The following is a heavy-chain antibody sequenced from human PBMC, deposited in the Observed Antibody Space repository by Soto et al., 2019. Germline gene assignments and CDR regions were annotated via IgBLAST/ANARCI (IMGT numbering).Heavy chain of an antibody. V-gene: IGHV1-69*01. CDR3: ARGGAHCSGGSCYLPDYNWFDP. CDR2: IIPIFGTA. D-gene: IGHD2-15*01. J-gene: IGHJ5*02. Sequence: QVQLVQSGAEVKKPGSSVKVSCKASGGTFSSYAISWVRQAPGQGLEWMGGIIPIFGTANYAQKFQGRVTITADESTSTAYMELSRLGSEDTAVYYCARGGAHCSGGSCYLPDYNWFDPWGQGTLVTVSS. CDR1: GGTFSSYA.